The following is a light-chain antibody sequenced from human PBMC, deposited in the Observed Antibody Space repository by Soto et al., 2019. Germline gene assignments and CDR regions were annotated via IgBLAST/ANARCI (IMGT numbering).Light chain of an antibody. V-gene: IGKV3-20*01. CDR3: QQYGSSGT. CDR1: QRVSNNY. J-gene: IGKJ3*01. CDR2: SAS. Sequence: DTALTQSPGTLSLSPGERATLSCRASQRVSNNYLAWYQQKPGQAPMLLIYSASNRATGIPDRFSGSGSGTDFTLTISRLEPEDFAVYYCQQYGSSGTFGTGSKVDI.